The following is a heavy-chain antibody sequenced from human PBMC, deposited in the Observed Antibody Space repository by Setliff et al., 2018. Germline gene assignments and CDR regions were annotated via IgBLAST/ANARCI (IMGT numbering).Heavy chain of an antibody. CDR3: ARESVVVVTTTNYYYYMDV. Sequence: ASVKVSCKASGHTLSNYGISWVRQAPGQGLEWMGWISGYNGFIIYAQKFQGGVTMTTDTSTNTAYMELSSLRSEDTAVYYCARESVVVVTTTNYYYYMDVWGKGTTVTVSS. J-gene: IGHJ6*03. CDR1: GHTLSNYG. CDR2: ISGYNGFI. D-gene: IGHD2-21*02. V-gene: IGHV1-18*04.